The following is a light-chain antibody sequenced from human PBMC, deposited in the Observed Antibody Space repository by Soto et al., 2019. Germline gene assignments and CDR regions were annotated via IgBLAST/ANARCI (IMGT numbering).Light chain of an antibody. J-gene: IGLJ2*01. CDR2: GNS. V-gene: IGLV1-40*01. Sequence: QSVLTQQPSVSGAPGQRVTISCTGSSSNIGAGYDVHWYQQLPGTAPKLLIYGNSNRPSVVPDRFSGSKSGTSASLAITGLQAEDEADYYCQSYDSSLSGVVFGGGTKLTVL. CDR3: QSYDSSLSGVV. CDR1: SSNIGAGYD.